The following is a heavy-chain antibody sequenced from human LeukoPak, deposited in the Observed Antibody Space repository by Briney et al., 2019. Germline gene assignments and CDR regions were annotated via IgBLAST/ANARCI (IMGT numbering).Heavy chain of an antibody. CDR1: GFTFSDYY. V-gene: IGHV3-11*01. Sequence: GGSLRLSCAASGFTFSDYYMSWIRQAPGKGLEWVSYISSSGSTIYYADSVKGRFTISRDNAKNSLYLQMNSLRAEDTAVYYCARDHQPPLLRFLEPGGHWFDPWGQGTLVTVSS. D-gene: IGHD3-3*01. CDR3: ARDHQPPLLRFLEPGGHWFDP. CDR2: ISSSGSTI. J-gene: IGHJ5*02.